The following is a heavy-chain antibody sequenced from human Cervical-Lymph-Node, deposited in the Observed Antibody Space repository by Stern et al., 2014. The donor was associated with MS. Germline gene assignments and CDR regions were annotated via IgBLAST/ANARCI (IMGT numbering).Heavy chain of an antibody. Sequence: QLVQSGPEVKKPGSSVKVSCKASGGSFIHYAITWVRKAPGQGPEWMGDISPMVSKSNYAQKFQGRVTITADKSTPTAYMEVNSLTSEDTAVYYCAGPRYAFWGQGTLVIVSS. V-gene: IGHV1-69*06. CDR3: AGPRYAF. CDR1: GGSFIHYA. D-gene: IGHD2-2*01. CDR2: ISPMVSKS. J-gene: IGHJ4*02.